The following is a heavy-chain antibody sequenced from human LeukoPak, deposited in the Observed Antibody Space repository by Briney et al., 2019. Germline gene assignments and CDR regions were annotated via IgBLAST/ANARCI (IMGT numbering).Heavy chain of an antibody. V-gene: IGHV6-1*01. CDR3: ARGLTVTNWDHWFDP. CDR1: GGSVSSNSAA. CDR2: TYYRSKWYN. Sequence: SQTLSLTCAISGGSVSSNSAAWNWIRQSPSRGLEWLGRTYYRSKWYNDYAVSVKSRITINPDTSKNQFSLQLNSVTPEDTAVYYCARGLTVTNWDHWFDPWGQGTLVTVSS. D-gene: IGHD4-17*01. J-gene: IGHJ5*02.